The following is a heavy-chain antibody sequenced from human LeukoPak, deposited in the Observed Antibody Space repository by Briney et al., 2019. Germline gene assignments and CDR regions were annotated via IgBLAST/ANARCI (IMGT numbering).Heavy chain of an antibody. Sequence: ASVKVSCKASGGTFSSYAISWVRQAPGQGLEWMGGIIPIFGTANYAQKFQGRVTITADESTSTAYMELSSLRSEDTAVYYCARALGYCSSTSCSALRFDPWGQGTLVTVSS. CDR2: IIPIFGTA. V-gene: IGHV1-69*13. CDR3: ARALGYCSSTSCSALRFDP. CDR1: GGTFSSYA. J-gene: IGHJ5*02. D-gene: IGHD2-2*01.